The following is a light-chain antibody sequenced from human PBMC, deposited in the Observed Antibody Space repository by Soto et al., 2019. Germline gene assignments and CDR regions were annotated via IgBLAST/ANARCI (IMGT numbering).Light chain of an antibody. V-gene: IGKV1-5*03. CDR2: KAS. Sequence: DLQMTQSPSTLSASVGDRVTITCRASQSIDSWLAWYQQKPGKAPKVLIYKASTLKSGVPPRFSGSRSGTEFTLTISGLQPDDFATYYCQQYKTYSTFGGGTKVEIK. CDR1: QSIDSW. J-gene: IGKJ4*01. CDR3: QQYKTYST.